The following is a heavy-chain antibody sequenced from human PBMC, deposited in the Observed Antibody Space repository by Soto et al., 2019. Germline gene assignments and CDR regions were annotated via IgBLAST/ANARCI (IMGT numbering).Heavy chain of an antibody. D-gene: IGHD6-13*01. CDR2: ISSNGGST. Sequence: GGSLRLSCSASGFTFSSYAMHWVRQAPGKGLEYVSAISSNGGSTYYADSVKGRFTISRDNSKNTLYLQMSSLRAEDTAVYYCVKMDSSRWGYYGMDVWGQGTTVTVSS. CDR3: VKMDSSRWGYYGMDV. J-gene: IGHJ6*02. CDR1: GFTFSSYA. V-gene: IGHV3-64D*08.